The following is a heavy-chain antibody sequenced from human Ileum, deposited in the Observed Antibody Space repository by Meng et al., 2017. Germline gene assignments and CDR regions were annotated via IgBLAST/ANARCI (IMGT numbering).Heavy chain of an antibody. CDR1: NGSLTNVNNY. Sequence: QVQLQESGPGLVKPSQTLSLTCSVSNGSLTNVNNYWNWIRQAPGQALEHIGYIYYDGSSYATPSLKSRVTMSIDTSTNQFSLRLDSVTAADTAVYYCARAVPAAVDTDYGMDVWGQGTTVTVSS. CDR2: IYYDGSS. V-gene: IGHV4-30-4*01. CDR3: ARAVPAAVDTDYGMDV. D-gene: IGHD2-2*01. J-gene: IGHJ6*02.